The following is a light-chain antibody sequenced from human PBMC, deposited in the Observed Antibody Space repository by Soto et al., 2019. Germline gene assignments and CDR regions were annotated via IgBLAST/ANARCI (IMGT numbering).Light chain of an antibody. V-gene: IGKV1-5*01. CDR3: QQYNGYSRT. Sequence: DIQMTQSPSTLSASLGDRVTITCRASQSIVDFLAWYQQKPGKAPYLLISDVSSLERGVPSRFSGSGSGTEFTLTISSMQPDDFATFYCQQYNGYSRTFGQGTKVDIK. J-gene: IGKJ1*01. CDR2: DVS. CDR1: QSIVDF.